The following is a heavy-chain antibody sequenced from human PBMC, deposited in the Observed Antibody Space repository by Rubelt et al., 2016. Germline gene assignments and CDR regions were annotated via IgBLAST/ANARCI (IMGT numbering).Heavy chain of an antibody. CDR3: ARDRAISGSYYMDV. CDR1: GFTFSSYS. CDR2: ISSSSSTI. J-gene: IGHJ6*03. Sequence: EVQLVESGGGLVQPGGSLRLSCAASGFTFSSYSMNWVRQAPGKGLEWVSYISSSSSTIYYADSVKGRLTISRDNAKNSLDLQMNSLRAEDTAVYYCARDRAISGSYYMDVWGKETTVTVSS. V-gene: IGHV3-48*04. D-gene: IGHD3-10*01.